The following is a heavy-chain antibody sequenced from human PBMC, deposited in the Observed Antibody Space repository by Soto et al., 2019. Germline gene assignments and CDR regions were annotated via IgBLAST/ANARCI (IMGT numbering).Heavy chain of an antibody. D-gene: IGHD2-2*01. J-gene: IGHJ5*02. CDR2: INGDGSGP. V-gene: IGHV3-74*01. CDR1: GFTFSSYW. Sequence: GGSLRLSCAASGFTFSSYWMHWVRQVPGKGLMWVSRINGDGSGPSYADSVKGRFTISRDNAKNTLYLQMNSLRAEDTAVYYCARALGYCSSCNSWGQGTLVTVSS. CDR3: ARALGYCSSCNS.